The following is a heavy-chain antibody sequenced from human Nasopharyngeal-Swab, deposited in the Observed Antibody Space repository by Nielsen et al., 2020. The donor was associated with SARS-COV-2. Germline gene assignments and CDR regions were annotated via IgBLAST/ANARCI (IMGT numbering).Heavy chain of an antibody. J-gene: IGHJ6*02. CDR1: GGSIRNSNYY. V-gene: IGHV4-39*01. D-gene: IGHD5-18*01. CDR2: IYYTGIT. CDR3: AILVDTLPLDV. Sequence: SGTLSLTCTISGGSIRNSNYYWGWIRQPPGKGLEWIGSIYYTGITYSNPSLKSRVTISEDTSKNQFSLKLSSVTAADMAVYYCAILVDTLPLDVWGQGTTVTVSS.